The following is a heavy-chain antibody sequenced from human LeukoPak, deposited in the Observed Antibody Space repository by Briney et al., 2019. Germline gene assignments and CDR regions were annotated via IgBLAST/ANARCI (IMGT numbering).Heavy chain of an antibody. Sequence: GASVKVSCKASGGTFSSYAISWVRQAPGQGLEWMGGIIPIFGTANYAQKFQGRVTITADESTSTAYMELSSLRSEDTAVYYCAGDPAGADFWSGYYPYYFDYWGQGTLVTVSS. J-gene: IGHJ4*02. V-gene: IGHV1-69*13. CDR2: IIPIFGTA. CDR3: AGDPAGADFWSGYYPYYFDY. D-gene: IGHD3-3*01. CDR1: GGTFSSYA.